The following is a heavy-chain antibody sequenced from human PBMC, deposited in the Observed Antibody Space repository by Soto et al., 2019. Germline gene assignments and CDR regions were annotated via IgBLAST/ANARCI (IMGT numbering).Heavy chain of an antibody. CDR2: IIPIFGTA. V-gene: IGHV1-69*01. CDR3: ARIPRIIRGCCDRMDV. Sequence: QVQLVQSGAEVKKPGSSVKVSCKASGGTFSSYAISWVRQAPGQGLEWMGGIIPIFGTANYAQKFQGRVTITADESTSTAYMELSSLRSDDTAVYYCARIPRIIRGCCDRMDVWGQGTTVTVSS. CDR1: GGTFSSYA. D-gene: IGHD3-10*01. J-gene: IGHJ6*02.